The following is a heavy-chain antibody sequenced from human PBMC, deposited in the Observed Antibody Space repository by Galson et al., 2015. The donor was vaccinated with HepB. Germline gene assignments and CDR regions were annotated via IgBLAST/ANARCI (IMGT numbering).Heavy chain of an antibody. CDR1: GFTFSSYG. CDR2: IRYDGSNK. J-gene: IGHJ6*02. V-gene: IGHV3-30*02. CDR3: AKWVAAAGTDYYYGMDV. D-gene: IGHD6-13*01. Sequence: SLRLPCAASGFTFSSYGMHWVRQAPGKGLEWVAFIRYDGSNKYYADSVKGRFTISRDNSKNTLYLQMNSLRAEDTAVYYCAKWVAAAGTDYYYGMDVWGQGTTVTVSS.